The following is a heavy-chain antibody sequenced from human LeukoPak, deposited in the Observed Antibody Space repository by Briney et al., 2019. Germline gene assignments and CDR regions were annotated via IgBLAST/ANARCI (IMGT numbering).Heavy chain of an antibody. CDR2: IYYSGST. V-gene: IGHV4-59*08. J-gene: IGHJ4*02. Sequence: SETLSLTCTVSGDSINNYYWSWIRQSPGKGLEWIGYIYYSGSTKYNLSLKSRVTISVDTSKNQFSLKLSSVTAADTAVYYCARHRGSGSPYFDYWGQGTLVTVSS. CDR1: GDSINNYY. CDR3: ARHRGSGSPYFDY. D-gene: IGHD3-10*01.